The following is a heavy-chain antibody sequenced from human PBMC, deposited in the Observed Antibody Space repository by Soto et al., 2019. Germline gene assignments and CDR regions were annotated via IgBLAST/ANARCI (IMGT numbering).Heavy chain of an antibody. D-gene: IGHD5-12*01. V-gene: IGHV3-21*01. J-gene: IGHJ4*02. CDR2: ISSSSSYI. Sequence: GGSLRLSCAASGFTFSSYSMNWVRQAPGKGLEWVSSISSSSSYIYYADSVKGRFTISRDNAKNSLYLQMNSLRAEDTAVYYCEKDPVEMATTNDYWGQGTLVTVSS. CDR1: GFTFSSYS. CDR3: EKDPVEMATTNDY.